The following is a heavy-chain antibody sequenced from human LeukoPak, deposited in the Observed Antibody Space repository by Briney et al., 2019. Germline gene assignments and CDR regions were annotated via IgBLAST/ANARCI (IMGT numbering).Heavy chain of an antibody. V-gene: IGHV3-21*01. CDR3: ASQLMVADY. D-gene: IGHD2-8*01. J-gene: IGHJ4*02. CDR1: GFTFSSYS. CDR2: ISSSSSYI. Sequence: GGSLRLSXAASGFTFSSYSMNWVRQAPGKGLEWVSPISSSSSYIYYADSVKGRFTISRDNAKNSLYLQMNSLRAEDTAVYYCASQLMVADYWGQGTLVTVSS.